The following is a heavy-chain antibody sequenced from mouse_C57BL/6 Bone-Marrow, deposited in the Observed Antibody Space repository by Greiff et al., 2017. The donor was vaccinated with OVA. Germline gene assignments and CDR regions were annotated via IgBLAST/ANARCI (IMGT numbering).Heavy chain of an antibody. Sequence: QVQLQQSGPELVKPGASVKISCKASGYAFSSSWMNWVKQRPGTGLEWIGRIYPGDGDTNYNGKFKGKATLTADKSSSTAYMQLSSLTSEDSAVYFCARDGYYLDYWGQGTTLTVSS. V-gene: IGHV1-82*01. CDR3: ARDGYYLDY. CDR1: GYAFSSSW. J-gene: IGHJ2*01. CDR2: IYPGDGDT. D-gene: IGHD2-3*01.